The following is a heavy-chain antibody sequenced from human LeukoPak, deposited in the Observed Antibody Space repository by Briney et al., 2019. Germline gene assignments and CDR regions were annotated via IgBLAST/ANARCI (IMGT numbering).Heavy chain of an antibody. CDR3: ARDAYGADGFGGGMDV. D-gene: IGHD3-10*01. J-gene: IGHJ6*04. CDR1: GFRFSSYG. CDR2: IWFDGGKK. Sequence: GRSLRLSRAASGFRFSSYGMHWVRQAPGKGLEWVAVIWFDGGKKYYPQSVRGRVTISRDNSMNTLDLQMNSLRAEDTAVYYCARDAYGADGFGGGMDVWGKGTTVTVSS. V-gene: IGHV3-33*01.